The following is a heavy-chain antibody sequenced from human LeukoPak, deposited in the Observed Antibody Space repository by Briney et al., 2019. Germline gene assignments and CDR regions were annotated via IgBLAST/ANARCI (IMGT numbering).Heavy chain of an antibody. D-gene: IGHD5-12*01. Sequence: ASVKVSCKASGYTFTGYYMHWVRQAPGQGLEWMGWINPNSGGTNYAQKFQGRVTMTRDTSISTAYMELSRLRSDDTAVYYCARSLYSGYGSNWFDPWGQGTLVTVSS. CDR2: INPNSGGT. J-gene: IGHJ5*02. CDR1: GYTFTGYY. V-gene: IGHV1-2*02. CDR3: ARSLYSGYGSNWFDP.